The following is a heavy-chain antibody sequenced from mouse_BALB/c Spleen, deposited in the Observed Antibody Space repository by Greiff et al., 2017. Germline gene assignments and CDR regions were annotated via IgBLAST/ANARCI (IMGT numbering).Heavy chain of an antibody. CDR1: GYTFTSYW. CDR3: ARSYGSSYHAMGY. Sequence: QVQLQQSGAELAKPGASVKMSCKASGYTFTSYWMHWVKQRPGQGLEWIGYINPSTGYTEYNQKFKDKATLTADKSSSTAYMQLSSLTSEDSAVYYCARSYGSSYHAMGYWGQGTSVTVSS. J-gene: IGHJ4*01. V-gene: IGHV1-7*01. CDR2: INPSTGYT. D-gene: IGHD1-1*01.